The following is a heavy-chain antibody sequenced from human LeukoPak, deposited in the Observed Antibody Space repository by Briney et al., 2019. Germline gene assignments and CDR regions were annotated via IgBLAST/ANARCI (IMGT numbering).Heavy chain of an antibody. CDR2: INPNSGGT. V-gene: IGHV1-2*02. CDR3: ARAGLRYFDWSQFDY. CDR1: GYTFTGYY. D-gene: IGHD3-9*01. J-gene: IGHJ4*02. Sequence: ASVKVSCKASGYTFTGYYMHWVRQAPGQGLEWMGWINPNSGGTNYAQKFQGRVTMTRDTSISTAYTELSRLRSDDTAVYYCARAGLRYFDWSQFDYWGQGTLVTVSS.